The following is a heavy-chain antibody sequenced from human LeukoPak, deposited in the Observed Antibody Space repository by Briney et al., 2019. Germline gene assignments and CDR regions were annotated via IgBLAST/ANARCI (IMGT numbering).Heavy chain of an antibody. J-gene: IGHJ5*02. V-gene: IGHV4-38-2*02. CDR2: VSYSGST. CDR3: ARHNYYHFWSTLNWFDP. Sequence: PSETLSLTCTIIGSSIRDNYYWGWIRRPPGKGLEWIGSVSYSGSTYYNPSLKSRVTLSVDTSNNIFSLKLRSVTAADTAVYYCARHNYYHFWSTLNWFDPWGQGALVTVSS. D-gene: IGHD3-3*01. CDR1: GSSIRDNYY.